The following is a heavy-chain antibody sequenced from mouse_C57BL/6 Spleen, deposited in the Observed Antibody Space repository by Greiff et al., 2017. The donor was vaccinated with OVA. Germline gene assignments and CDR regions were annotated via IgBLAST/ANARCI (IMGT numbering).Heavy chain of an antibody. CDR3: ARSHYDSSLRPY. Sequence: EVQLQQSGAELVKPGASVKLSCTASGFNIQDSYLHWVKQRTEQGLEWIGRIDPEDGETKYAPKFQGKATITADTSSNTAYLQLSSLTSEDAADYYGARSHYDSSLRPYWGQGTLVTVSA. CDR1: GFNIQDSY. J-gene: IGHJ3*01. CDR2: IDPEDGET. V-gene: IGHV14-2*01. D-gene: IGHD1-1*01.